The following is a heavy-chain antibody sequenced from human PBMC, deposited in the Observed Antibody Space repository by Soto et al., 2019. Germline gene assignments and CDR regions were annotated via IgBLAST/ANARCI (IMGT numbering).Heavy chain of an antibody. CDR2: VYYSGTT. D-gene: IGHD3-9*01. CDR1: NGSISTYY. Sequence: LETLSLTCTVSNGSISTYYWTWVRQPPGKGLEWIGYVYYSGTTNYNPSLKSRVGMSIDTSKNQFSLELKSVTAADTATYYCVRDYLLTGFDTWGQGTLVTVSS. V-gene: IGHV4-59*01. CDR3: VRDYLLTGFDT. J-gene: IGHJ5*02.